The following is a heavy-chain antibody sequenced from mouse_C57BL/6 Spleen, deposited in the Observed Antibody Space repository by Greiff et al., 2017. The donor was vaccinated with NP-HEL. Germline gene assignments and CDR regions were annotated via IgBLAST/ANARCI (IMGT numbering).Heavy chain of an antibody. CDR1: GFTFSDYY. J-gene: IGHJ4*01. Sequence: DVMLVESGGGLVQPGGSLKLSCAASGFTFSDYYMYWVRQTPEKRLEWVAYISNGGGSTYYPDTVKGRFTISRDNAKNTLYLQMSRLKSEDTAVYYCARHLLIYYGNPPYAMDYWGQGTSVTVSS. V-gene: IGHV5-12*01. CDR3: ARHLLIYYGNPPYAMDY. D-gene: IGHD2-1*01. CDR2: ISNGGGST.